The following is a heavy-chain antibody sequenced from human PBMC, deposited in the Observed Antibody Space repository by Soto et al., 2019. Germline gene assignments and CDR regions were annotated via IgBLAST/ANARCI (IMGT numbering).Heavy chain of an antibody. CDR3: ARDRGVAPPVAGNTHYYYYMDV. J-gene: IGHJ6*03. CDR1: GYSFTNYG. V-gene: IGHV1-18*01. D-gene: IGHD6-19*01. Sequence: QDQLVQSGAEVKKPGASVTVSCKASGYSFTNYGVTWVRQAPGQGLEWMGWISAFNGNTHYAQNLQGRVTMTTDASTITAYVELRSLRSDDTAVYYCARDRGVAPPVAGNTHYYYYMDVGGKGTTGTVSS. CDR2: ISAFNGNT.